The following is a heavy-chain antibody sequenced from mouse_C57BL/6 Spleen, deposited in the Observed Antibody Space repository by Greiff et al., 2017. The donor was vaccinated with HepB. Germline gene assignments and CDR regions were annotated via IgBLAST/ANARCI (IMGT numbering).Heavy chain of an antibody. CDR2: IYPSDSET. V-gene: IGHV1-61*01. CDR1: GYTFTSYW. J-gene: IGHJ3*01. CDR3: ARYDYDERGLAY. Sequence: QVQLQQPGAELVRPGSSVKLSCKASGYTFTSYWMDWVKQRPGQGLEWIGNIYPSDSETHYNQKFKDKATLTVDKSSSTAYMQLSSLTSEDSAVYYCARYDYDERGLAYWGQGTLVTVSA. D-gene: IGHD2-4*01.